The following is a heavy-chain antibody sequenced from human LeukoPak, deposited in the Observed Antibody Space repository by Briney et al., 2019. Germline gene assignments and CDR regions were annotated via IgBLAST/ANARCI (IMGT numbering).Heavy chain of an antibody. V-gene: IGHV1-8*01. CDR1: GYTFTSYD. CDR2: MNPNSGNT. J-gene: IGHJ3*02. Sequence: ASVKVSCKASGYTFTSYDINWVRQATGQGLEWMGWMNPNSGNTGYAQKFQGRVTMTRDTSISTAYMELSRLRSDDTAVYYCARGRYCSSTSCYAIHFDIWGQGTMVTVSS. D-gene: IGHD2-2*01. CDR3: ARGRYCSSTSCYAIHFDI.